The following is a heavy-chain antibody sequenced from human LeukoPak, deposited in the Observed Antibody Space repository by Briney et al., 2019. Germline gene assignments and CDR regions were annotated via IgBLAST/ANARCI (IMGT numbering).Heavy chain of an antibody. CDR3: ARQGGGDFVDS. V-gene: IGHV4-39*01. CDR1: NGSITSTSYY. CDR2: TSSGGSA. Sequence: SETLSLTCLLSNGSITSTSYYWAWIRQSPGKGLEWIGTTSSGGSAYHKTSLKSRFTTSVDTSKTQLSLRLTSVTGADRGVYYCARQGGGDFVDSWGGGTLVSVS. J-gene: IGHJ4*02. D-gene: IGHD4-17*01.